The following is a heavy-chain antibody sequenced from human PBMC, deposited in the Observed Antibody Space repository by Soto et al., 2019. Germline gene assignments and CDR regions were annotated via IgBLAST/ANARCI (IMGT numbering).Heavy chain of an antibody. Sequence: SXKVSFKASGFTXNSSAVEWVRQARGQRLEWIGWIVVGSCNTNYAQKFQEIVTITRDMSTSTAYMELRSLRSADTAVYYCAAGFLTGYIPWGQGTLVTVSS. CDR3: AAGFLTGYIP. CDR1: GFTXNSSA. D-gene: IGHD3-9*01. CDR2: IVVGSCNT. V-gene: IGHV1-58*01. J-gene: IGHJ5*02.